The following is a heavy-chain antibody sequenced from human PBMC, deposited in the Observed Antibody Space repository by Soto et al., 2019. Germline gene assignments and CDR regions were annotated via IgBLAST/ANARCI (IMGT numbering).Heavy chain of an antibody. D-gene: IGHD2-15*01. V-gene: IGHV1-18*01. CDR1: GYTFNNYG. CDR3: ARCYCSVGSCYTCWHFDL. J-gene: IGHJ2*01. Sequence: QVQLVQSGAEVKKPGASVKVSCKASGYTFNNYGISWVRQAPGQGLEWMGWIGPYNGNTDHAQNFQGRVTMTTDTSTNTAYMELSSLRSDYTALYYCARCYCSVGSCYTCWHFDLWGRGTLVTVSS. CDR2: IGPYNGNT.